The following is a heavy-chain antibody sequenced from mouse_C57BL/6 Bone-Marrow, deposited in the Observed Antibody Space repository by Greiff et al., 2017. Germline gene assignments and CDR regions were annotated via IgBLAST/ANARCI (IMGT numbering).Heavy chain of an antibody. CDR3: ARSPHYSTSSYAMDY. CDR1: GYSFTSDY. CDR2: IYPGSGNT. Sequence: QVQLQQSGPELVKPGASVKISCKASGYSFTSDYIHWVKQRPGQGLEWIGWIYPGSGNTKYNAKFKGKATLTADTSSSTAYMQLSRLTSQDSAVYYCARSPHYSTSSYAMDYWGQGTSVTVS. D-gene: IGHD1-2*01. V-gene: IGHV1-66*01. J-gene: IGHJ4*01.